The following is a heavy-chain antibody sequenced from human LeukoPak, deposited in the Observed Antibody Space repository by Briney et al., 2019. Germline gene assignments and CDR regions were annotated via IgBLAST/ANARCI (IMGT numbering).Heavy chain of an antibody. CDR2: ISGSGGST. CDR1: GFTFSSYA. V-gene: IGHV3-23*01. Sequence: PGGSLRLSCAASGFTFSSYAMSWVRQAPGKGLEWVSAISGSGGSTYYADSVKGQFTISRDNPKNTLYLQMTSLRAEDTAVYYCAKDRGYYDILTGFHYWGQGTL. CDR3: AKDRGYYDILTGFHY. J-gene: IGHJ4*02. D-gene: IGHD3-9*01.